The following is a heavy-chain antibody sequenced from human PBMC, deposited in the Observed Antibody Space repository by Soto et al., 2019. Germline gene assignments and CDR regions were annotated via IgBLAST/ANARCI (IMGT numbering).Heavy chain of an antibody. CDR3: ARTAPLYCSGGSCYANWFDP. J-gene: IGHJ5*02. CDR1: GYSISSSNW. Sequence: QVQLQESGPGLVKPSDTLYLICAVSGYSISSSNWWGWIRQPPGKGLEWIGYIYYSGSTYYTPSLKSGVTLSVDKSKNQFALRLSSVTAVDTAVYYCARTAPLYCSGGSCYANWFDPWGQGTLVTVAS. D-gene: IGHD2-15*01. V-gene: IGHV4-28*01. CDR2: IYYSGST.